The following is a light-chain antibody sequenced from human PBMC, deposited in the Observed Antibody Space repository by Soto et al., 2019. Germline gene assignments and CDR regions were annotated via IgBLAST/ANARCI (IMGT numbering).Light chain of an antibody. Sequence: QSVLTQPPSASGTPGQRVTISCSGSTSNIESNNVNWYLQLPGTAPKLPIYSDDQRPSGIPDRFSGSKSDTSASLAISGLQSDDEADYYCAAWDDGLNGPVFGGGTKLTVL. CDR2: SDD. J-gene: IGLJ3*02. CDR1: TSNIESNN. CDR3: AAWDDGLNGPV. V-gene: IGLV1-44*01.